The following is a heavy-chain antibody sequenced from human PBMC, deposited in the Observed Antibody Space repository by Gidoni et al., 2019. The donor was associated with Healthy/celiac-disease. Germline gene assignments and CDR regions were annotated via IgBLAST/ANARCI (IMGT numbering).Heavy chain of an antibody. CDR3: AKAPDIVVVPAAIVFYFDY. J-gene: IGHJ4*02. V-gene: IGHV3-23*01. D-gene: IGHD2-2*01. CDR2: ISGSGGST. Sequence: EVQLLESGGGLVQPGGSLRLSCAASGVTFSSYAMSWVRQAPGKGLEWVSAISGSGGSTYYADSVKGRFTISRYNSKNTLYLQMNSLSAEDTAVYYCAKAPDIVVVPAAIVFYFDYWGQGTLVTVSS. CDR1: GVTFSSYA.